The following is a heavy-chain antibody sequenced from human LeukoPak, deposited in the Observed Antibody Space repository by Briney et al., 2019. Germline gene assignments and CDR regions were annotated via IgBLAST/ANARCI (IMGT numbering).Heavy chain of an antibody. CDR2: ISWNSGSI. Sequence: GGSLRLSCAASGFTFDDYAMHWVRQAPGKGLEWVSGISWNSGSIGYADSVKGRFTISRDNAKNSLYLQMSSLRAEDTALYYCAKDTGGRMNAFDIWGQGTMVTVSS. CDR1: GFTFDDYA. D-gene: IGHD3-16*01. J-gene: IGHJ3*02. CDR3: AKDTGGRMNAFDI. V-gene: IGHV3-9*01.